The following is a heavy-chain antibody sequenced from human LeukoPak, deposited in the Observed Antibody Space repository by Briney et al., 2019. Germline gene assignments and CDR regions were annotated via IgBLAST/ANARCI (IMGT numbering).Heavy chain of an antibody. Sequence: SETLSLTCTVSGGSISSGDYYWSWIRQPPGKGLEWIGEINHSGSTNYNPSLKSRVTISVDTSKNQFSLKLSSVTAADTAVYYCARRSTYSSSWYWYFDLWGRGTLVTVSS. CDR3: ARRSTYSSSWYWYFDL. CDR2: INHSGST. V-gene: IGHV4-39*07. J-gene: IGHJ2*01. D-gene: IGHD6-13*01. CDR1: GGSISSGDYY.